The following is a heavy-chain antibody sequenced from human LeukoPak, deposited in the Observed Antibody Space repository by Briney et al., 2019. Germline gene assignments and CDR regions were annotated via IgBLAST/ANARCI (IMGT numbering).Heavy chain of an antibody. J-gene: IGHJ4*02. CDR2: VHSSVGT. V-gene: IGHV4-4*07. D-gene: IGHD5-18*01. Sequence: PSETLSLTCTVSGGSMSTYYWTWLRQTAGGGLEWIGQVHSSVGTTYNPSLRSRVSLSLDTAKNDFSLRLASVTAADTAVYFCARERDHGYSYGHVLDFWGQGIPVTVSS. CDR1: GGSMSTYY. CDR3: ARERDHGYSYGHVLDF.